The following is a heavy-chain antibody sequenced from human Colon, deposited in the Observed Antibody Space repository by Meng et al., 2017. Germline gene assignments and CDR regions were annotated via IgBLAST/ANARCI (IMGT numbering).Heavy chain of an antibody. D-gene: IGHD1-26*01. CDR1: GFTFSSYG. CDR2: TSGDGSIK. V-gene: IGHV3-30*18. J-gene: IGHJ4*02. CDR3: AKGRDTGSHYVPYFDY. Sequence: QVQLVQSGGGVVLPGRSLRLSCAASGFTFSSYGMHWFRQAPGKGLEWVVVTSGDGSIKVYADSVKGRFTISRDNSKNTLFLQMDSLRAEDTAVYYCAKGRDTGSHYVPYFDYWGQGALVTVSS.